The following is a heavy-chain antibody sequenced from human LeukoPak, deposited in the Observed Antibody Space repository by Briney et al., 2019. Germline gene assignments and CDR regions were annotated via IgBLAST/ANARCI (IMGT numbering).Heavy chain of an antibody. Sequence: GGSLRLSCAASGFTFSSYGMHWVRQAPGKGLEWVAVIWYDGSNKYYADSVKGRFTISRDNSKNTLYLQMNSLRAEDTAVYYFARDYIVVVPAAHYYYYYGMDVWGQGTTATVSS. V-gene: IGHV3-33*01. CDR1: GFTFSSYG. D-gene: IGHD2-2*01. CDR2: IWYDGSNK. J-gene: IGHJ6*02. CDR3: ARDYIVVVPAAHYYYYYGMDV.